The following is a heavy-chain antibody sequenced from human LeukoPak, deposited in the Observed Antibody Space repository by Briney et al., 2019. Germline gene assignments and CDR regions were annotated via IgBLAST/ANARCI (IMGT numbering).Heavy chain of an antibody. J-gene: IGHJ5*02. Sequence: GGSLRLSCAASGFTFSNYAMHWVRQAPGKGLEWVAVISYDGGNKYYADSVKGRFTISRDNSKNTLYLQMNSLRAEDTAVYYCARDWRSPVRNWFDPWGQGTLVTVSS. V-gene: IGHV3-30*03. CDR1: GFTFSNYA. CDR3: ARDWRSPVRNWFDP. D-gene: IGHD3-16*01. CDR2: ISYDGGNK.